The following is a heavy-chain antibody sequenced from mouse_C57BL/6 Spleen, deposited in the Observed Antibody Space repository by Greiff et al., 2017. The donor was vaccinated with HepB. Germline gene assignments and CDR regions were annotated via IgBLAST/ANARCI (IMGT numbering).Heavy chain of an antibody. CDR1: GFTFSDAW. V-gene: IGHV6-6*01. D-gene: IGHD1-1*01. J-gene: IGHJ2*01. CDR2: IRNKANNHAT. Sequence: EVKVEESGGGLVQPGGSMKLSCAASGFTFSDAWMDWVRQSPEKGLEWVAEIRNKANNHATYYAESVKGRFTISRDDSKSSVYLQMNSLRAEDTGIYYCTAITTVVYFDYWGQGTTLTVSS. CDR3: TAITTVVYFDY.